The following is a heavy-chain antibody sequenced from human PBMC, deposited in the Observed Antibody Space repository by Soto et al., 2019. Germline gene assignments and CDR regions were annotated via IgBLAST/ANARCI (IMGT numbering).Heavy chain of an antibody. CDR1: GYSFTRYW. CDR2: IDPSDSYT. Sequence: PRESLKLSCTGSGYSFTRYWISWVRQMPGKGLEWMGRIDPSDSYTNYSPSFQGHVTISADKSISTAYLQWSSLKASDTAMYYCARPAMVRGVASGMDVWGQGTTVTVSS. D-gene: IGHD3-10*01. CDR3: ARPAMVRGVASGMDV. J-gene: IGHJ6*02. V-gene: IGHV5-10-1*01.